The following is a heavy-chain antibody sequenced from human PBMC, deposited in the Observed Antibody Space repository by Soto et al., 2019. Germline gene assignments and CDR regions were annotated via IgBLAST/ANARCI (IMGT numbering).Heavy chain of an antibody. J-gene: IGHJ4*02. D-gene: IGHD2-8*01. CDR2: ISSDGSST. V-gene: IGHV3-74*01. CDR3: SRGGPGVPMYYSDY. CDR1: GFIFSEYW. Sequence: ELQLVESGGDIVQPGGSPRLSCAASGFIFSEYWMHWVRQAPGKGLVWVSRISSDGSSTHYADSVKGRFTISRDNSKNTLYLQMNSLTAEDTGVFYCSRGGPGVPMYYSDYWGQGTLVTVSS.